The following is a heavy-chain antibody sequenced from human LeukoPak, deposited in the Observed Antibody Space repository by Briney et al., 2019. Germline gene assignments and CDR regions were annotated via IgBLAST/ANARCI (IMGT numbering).Heavy chain of an antibody. J-gene: IGHJ6*03. CDR3: ARGGGNGLYYYMDV. V-gene: IGHV3-74*01. D-gene: IGHD4-23*01. CDR2: INSDGFST. CDR1: GFTFRSYW. Sequence: GGSLRLSCAASGFTFRSYWMHWVRQAPGKGLVWVSRINSDGFSTSYADSVKGRFTISRDNAKNSLYLQMSSLRAEDTALYHCARGGGNGLYYYMDVWGKGTTVTVSS.